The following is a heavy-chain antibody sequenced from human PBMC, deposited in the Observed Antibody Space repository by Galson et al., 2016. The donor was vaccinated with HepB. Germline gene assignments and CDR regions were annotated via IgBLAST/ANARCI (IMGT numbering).Heavy chain of an antibody. CDR3: ASARRDLTRFDY. CDR1: GFTFSSYG. J-gene: IGHJ4*02. Sequence: SLRLSCAASGFTFSSYGMHWVRQAPGKGLEWVAVIWYDGSNKYYADSVKGRFTISRDNSKNTLSLQMNSLRAEDTAVYYCASARRDLTRFDYWGQGTLATVSS. D-gene: IGHD3-3*01. CDR2: IWYDGSNK. V-gene: IGHV3-33*01.